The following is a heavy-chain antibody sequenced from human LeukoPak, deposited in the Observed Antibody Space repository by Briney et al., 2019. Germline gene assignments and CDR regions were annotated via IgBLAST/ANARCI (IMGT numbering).Heavy chain of an antibody. J-gene: IGHJ4*02. Sequence: ASVKVSCKASGYTFTSYGTSWVRQAPGQGLEWMGWISAYNGNTNYAQKLQGRVTMTTDTSTSTAYMELRSLRSDDTAVYYCARDRFYYDSSGYYWQPFDYWGQGTLVTVSS. CDR3: ARDRFYYDSSGYYWQPFDY. CDR2: ISAYNGNT. CDR1: GYTFTSYG. D-gene: IGHD3-22*01. V-gene: IGHV1-18*01.